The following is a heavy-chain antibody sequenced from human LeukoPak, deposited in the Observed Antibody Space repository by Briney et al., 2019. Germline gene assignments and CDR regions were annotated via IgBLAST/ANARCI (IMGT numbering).Heavy chain of an antibody. J-gene: IGHJ4*02. CDR2: ISYDGSNK. Sequence: PGGSLRLSCAAPGFTFSTYGMHWVRQAPGKGLEWVAVISYDGSNKYYADSVKGRFTISRDNFKNTLYLQMNSLRADDTAVYYCAKEVYGDHPIDYWGQGTLVTVSS. CDR1: GFTFSTYG. V-gene: IGHV3-30*18. D-gene: IGHD4-17*01. CDR3: AKEVYGDHPIDY.